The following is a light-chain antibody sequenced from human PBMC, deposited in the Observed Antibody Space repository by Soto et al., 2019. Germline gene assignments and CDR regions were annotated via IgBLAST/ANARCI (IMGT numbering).Light chain of an antibody. CDR3: LQHNACPWT. J-gene: IGKJ1*01. CDR1: QGIRND. Sequence: DIQITQSQSSLSASVGDRVIIICRASQGIRNDLGWYQQKPGQAPKILIYAAFIWHSGVPARFSGSGSGTEFTLTISSLQPEDSAAYYCLQHNACPWTFGQGTKVDFK. V-gene: IGKV1-17*01. CDR2: AAF.